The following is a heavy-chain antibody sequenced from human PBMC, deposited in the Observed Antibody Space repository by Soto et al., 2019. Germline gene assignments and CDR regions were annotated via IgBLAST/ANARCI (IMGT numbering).Heavy chain of an antibody. V-gene: IGHV4-39*01. CDR1: GGSISSSSYY. Sequence: QLQLQESGPGLVKPSETLSLTCTVSGGSISSSSYYWGWIRQPPGKGLEWIGSIYYSGSTYYNPSLKSRVTISVDTSKNQFSLKLSSVTDADTAVYYCARQNRITIKGRPPGYFDLWGRGTLVTVSS. J-gene: IGHJ2*01. CDR3: ARQNRITIKGRPPGYFDL. D-gene: IGHD3-10*01. CDR2: IYYSGST.